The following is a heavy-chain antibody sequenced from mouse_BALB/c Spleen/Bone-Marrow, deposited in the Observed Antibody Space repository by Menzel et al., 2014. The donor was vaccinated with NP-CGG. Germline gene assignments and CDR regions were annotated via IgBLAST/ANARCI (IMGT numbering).Heavy chain of an antibody. CDR3: ARRHSYAWYFDS. D-gene: IGHD1-1*01. Sequence: QVQLQQSGSVLVRPGASVKLSCKASGYTFTSSCMHWAKQRPGQGLEWIGEIHPNSGNTNYNEKFKGKATLTVDTSSSIAYVDLSSLTSEDSAFYYCARRHSYAWYFDSGGQGTTLTVSS. V-gene: IGHV1S130*01. CDR2: IHPNSGNT. CDR1: GYTFTSSC. J-gene: IGHJ2*01.